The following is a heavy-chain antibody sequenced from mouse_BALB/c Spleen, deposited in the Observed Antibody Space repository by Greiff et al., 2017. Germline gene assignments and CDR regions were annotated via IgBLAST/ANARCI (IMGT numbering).Heavy chain of an antibody. V-gene: IGHV5-12-2*01. J-gene: IGHJ4*01. CDR1: GFTFSSYT. CDR2: ISNGGGST. Sequence: EVQVVESGGGLVQPGGSLKLSCAASGFTFSSYTMSWVRQTPEKRLEWVAYISNGGGSTYYPDTVKGRFTISRDNAKTTLYLQMSSLKSEDTAMYYCARHDGNYDGYYFDYWGQGTSVTVSS. CDR3: ARHDGNYDGYYFDY. D-gene: IGHD2-1*01.